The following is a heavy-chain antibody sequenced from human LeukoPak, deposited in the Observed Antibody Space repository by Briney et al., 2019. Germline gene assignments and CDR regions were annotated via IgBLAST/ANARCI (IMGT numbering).Heavy chain of an antibody. D-gene: IGHD6-25*01. CDR3: ARVAGYLPTRWFDP. Sequence: SETLSLTCAVYGGSFSGCYWSWIRHVPGKGLEWIGEINYTGSTSYNPSFKSRVTISVDTSQNQFFLLLTSVTAADTAVYYCARVAGYLPTRWFDPWGQGTHVTVSS. V-gene: IGHV4-34*01. J-gene: IGHJ5*02. CDR2: INYTGST. CDR1: GGSFSGCY.